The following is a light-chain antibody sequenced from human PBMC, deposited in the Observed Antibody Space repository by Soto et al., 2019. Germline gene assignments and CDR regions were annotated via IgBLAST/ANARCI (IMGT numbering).Light chain of an antibody. J-gene: IGKJ1*01. V-gene: IGKV3-15*01. CDR2: DAS. Sequence: EIVMTQSPATLSVSPGERATLSCRASQSVGSSLAWYQQKLGQVPRLLIYDASTRASGIPARFSGSGSGTEFTLTISSLQSEDLAVYYCQHYNGWPETF. CDR3: QHYNGWPET. CDR1: QSVGSS.